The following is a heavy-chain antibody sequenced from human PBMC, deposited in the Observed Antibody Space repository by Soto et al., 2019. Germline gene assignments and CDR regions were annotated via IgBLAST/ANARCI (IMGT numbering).Heavy chain of an antibody. CDR1: EFIFSASW. CDR3: ASDLVLGSGSLGL. V-gene: IGHV3-74*01. D-gene: IGHD3-10*01. J-gene: IGHJ4*02. Sequence: EVHLVESGGGLVQPGGSLRLSCAASEFIFSASWMHWVRQAPGKGLVWVARIRGDGADSNYADSVKGRFTISRDNDKSTLYLQLNSLRAEDTAVYYCASDLVLGSGSLGLWGQGTLVTVSS. CDR2: IRGDGADS.